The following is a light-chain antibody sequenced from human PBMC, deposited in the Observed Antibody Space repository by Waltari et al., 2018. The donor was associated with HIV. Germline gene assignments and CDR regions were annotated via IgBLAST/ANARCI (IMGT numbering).Light chain of an antibody. CDR1: SSNLGTKT. J-gene: IGLJ1*01. Sequence: QSVLTQPPSASGTPGQRVTISCSGRSSNLGTKTVSWYQQVPGTAPKLLIYNNNHRPSGVPDRFSGSKSGTSASLAISGLQSEDEADYYCAACDDSLNGYVFGTGTKVTVL. CDR2: NNN. CDR3: AACDDSLNGYV. V-gene: IGLV1-44*01.